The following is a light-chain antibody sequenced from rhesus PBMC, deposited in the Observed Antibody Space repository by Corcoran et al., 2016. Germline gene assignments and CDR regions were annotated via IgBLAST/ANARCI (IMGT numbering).Light chain of an antibody. V-gene: IGKV2-104*02. CDR3: MQALEFPSS. J-gene: IGKJ2*01. Sequence: DIVMTQTPLSLPVTPGEPASISCRSSQSLLDSEDGNTYLDGYLQKPGPSPQLLIYEVSNRASGVPDMFSCSGSDTDFTLNIRIVEAEDVGVYYCMQALEFPSSFCQGTKVEIQ. CDR1: QSLLDSEDGNTY. CDR2: EVS.